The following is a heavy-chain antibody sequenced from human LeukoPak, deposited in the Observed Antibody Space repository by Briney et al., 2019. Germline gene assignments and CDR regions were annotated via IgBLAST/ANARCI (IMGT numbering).Heavy chain of an antibody. D-gene: IGHD2-2*01. Sequence: GGSLRLSCAASGFTFSTYIMNWVRQAPGKGLEWVSYISSFSGTINYADSVKGRFTISRDNSKSTMYLQMNSLRAEDTAVYYCAKDRHAPGRYCSSAICFPFDPWGQGTLVTVSS. CDR1: GFTFSTYI. CDR3: AKDRHAPGRYCSSAICFPFDP. CDR2: ISSFSGTI. J-gene: IGHJ5*02. V-gene: IGHV3-48*01.